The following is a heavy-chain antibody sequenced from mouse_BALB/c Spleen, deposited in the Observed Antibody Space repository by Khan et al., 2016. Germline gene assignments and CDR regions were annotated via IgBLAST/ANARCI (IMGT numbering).Heavy chain of an antibody. V-gene: IGHV5-9-3*01. J-gene: IGHJ3*01. CDR1: GFTFSSYA. D-gene: IGHD2-4*01. CDR3: ASLPMITVAY. CDR2: ISSGGSYT. Sequence: EVELVESGGGLVKPGGSLKLSCAASGFTFSSYAMSWVRQTPEKRLEWVATISSGGSYTYYPDSVKGRFTIYRDNAKNTLYLQMSSLRSEDTSMYYCASLPMITVAYWGQGTLVTVSA.